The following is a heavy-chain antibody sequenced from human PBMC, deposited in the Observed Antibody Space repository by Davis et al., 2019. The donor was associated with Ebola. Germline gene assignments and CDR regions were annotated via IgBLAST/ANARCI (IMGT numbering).Heavy chain of an antibody. CDR3: ARAPAGRWRWPATACDY. CDR1: GFSFSTYW. V-gene: IGHV3-7*04. Sequence: PGGSLRLSCAASGFSFSTYWMSWVRQAPGKGLEWVAQIKQDGSDKYYVDSVKGRFSISRENVKNSLSLQMNSLRAEDTALYYCARAPAGRWRWPATACDYWGQGTLVTVSS. J-gene: IGHJ4*02. CDR2: IKQDGSDK. D-gene: IGHD5-24*01.